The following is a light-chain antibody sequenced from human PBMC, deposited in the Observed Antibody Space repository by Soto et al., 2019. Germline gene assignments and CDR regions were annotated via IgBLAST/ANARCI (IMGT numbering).Light chain of an antibody. Sequence: QSVLTQPPSVSGAPGQRVTISCTGSSSNIGAGYDVHWYQKLPGTAPRLLIYGNSNRPSGVPDRFSGSKSGTSASLAITGLQVEDEADDYCQSYDSSLSGWVFGGGTKLTVL. CDR3: QSYDSSLSGWV. CDR2: GNS. J-gene: IGLJ3*02. V-gene: IGLV1-40*01. CDR1: SSNIGAGYD.